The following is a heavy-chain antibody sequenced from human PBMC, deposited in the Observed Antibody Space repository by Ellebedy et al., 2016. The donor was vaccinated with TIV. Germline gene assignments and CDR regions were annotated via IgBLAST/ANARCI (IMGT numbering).Heavy chain of an antibody. Sequence: GESLKISCVGSGFTFSTYAMAWVRQTPGKGLEWVSGTYGGVGTNYYADSVKGRFIISRDNSKNILYLQMNSLRAEDTAIYYCAKDQVAGDGRWVFDSWGQGTVVTVSS. CDR1: GFTFSTYA. D-gene: IGHD5-24*01. CDR2: TYGGVGTN. V-gene: IGHV3-23*01. J-gene: IGHJ3*01. CDR3: AKDQVAGDGRWVFDS.